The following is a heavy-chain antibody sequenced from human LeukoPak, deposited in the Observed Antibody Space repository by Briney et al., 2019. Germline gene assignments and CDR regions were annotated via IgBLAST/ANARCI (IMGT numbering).Heavy chain of an antibody. Sequence: GGSLRLSCAASGFTFSSYWMHWVRQAPGKGLVWVSNINSDGSTTTYADSVKGRFTISRDNSKNTLYLQMNSLRAEDTAVYYCARGHSSSWYVLRPYPDSPSDYWGQGTLVTVSS. J-gene: IGHJ4*02. V-gene: IGHV3-74*01. CDR1: GFTFSSYW. D-gene: IGHD6-13*01. CDR3: ARGHSSSWYVLRPYPDSPSDY. CDR2: INSDGSTT.